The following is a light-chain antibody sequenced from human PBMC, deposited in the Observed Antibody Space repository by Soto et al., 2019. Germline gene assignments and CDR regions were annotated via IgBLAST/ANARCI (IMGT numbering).Light chain of an antibody. J-gene: IGKJ1*01. V-gene: IGKV3-15*01. CDR3: QQYNNWPTWA. Sequence: EIVMTQSPATLSVSPGERATLSCRASQSVSRNIAWYQQKPGQAPRLLIYGASTRAIGIPARFSGSGSGTEFTLTISSLQSEDFAVYYCQQYNNWPTWAFGQGTKVELK. CDR1: QSVSRN. CDR2: GAS.